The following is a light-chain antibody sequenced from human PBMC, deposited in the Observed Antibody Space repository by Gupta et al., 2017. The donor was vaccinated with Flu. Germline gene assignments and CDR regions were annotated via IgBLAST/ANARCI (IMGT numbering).Light chain of an antibody. CDR1: SSNIGKDY. CDR3: GTWDSSLTAGV. Sequence: VTIACSGGSSNIGKDYVSWYHQFPGTAPKLLIYDNEKRPSGIPDRFSGSKSGTSATLGITGLQTGDEADYYCGTWDSSLTAGVFGGGTKVTVL. J-gene: IGLJ3*02. CDR2: DNE. V-gene: IGLV1-51*01.